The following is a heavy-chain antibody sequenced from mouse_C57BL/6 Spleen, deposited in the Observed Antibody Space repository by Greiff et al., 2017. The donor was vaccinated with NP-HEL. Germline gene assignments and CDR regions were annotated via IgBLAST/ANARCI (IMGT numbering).Heavy chain of an antibody. CDR3: ARGGYHKEVYWYFDV. CDR1: GYTFTDYN. V-gene: IGHV1-18*01. CDR2: INPNNGGT. J-gene: IGHJ1*03. Sequence: EVQLQQSGPELVKPGASVKIPCKASGYTFTDYNMDWVKQSHGKSLEWIGDINPNNGGTIYNQKFKGKATLTVDKSSSTAYMELRSLTSEDTAVYYCARGGYHKEVYWYFDVWGTGTTVTVSS. D-gene: IGHD6-1*01.